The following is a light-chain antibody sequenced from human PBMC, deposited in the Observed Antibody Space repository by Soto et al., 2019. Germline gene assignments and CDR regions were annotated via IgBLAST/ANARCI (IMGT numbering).Light chain of an antibody. CDR3: QQYGSSPRVT. V-gene: IGKV3-20*01. J-gene: IGKJ3*01. CDR2: GAS. CDR1: QSVSSSS. Sequence: EIVLTQSPGTLSLSPGERATLSCMASQSVSSSSLAWYQQKPGQAPRLLIYGASSRATGIPDRFSGSGSGTDFTLTISRLEPEDFAVYYCQQYGSSPRVTFGPGTKVDIK.